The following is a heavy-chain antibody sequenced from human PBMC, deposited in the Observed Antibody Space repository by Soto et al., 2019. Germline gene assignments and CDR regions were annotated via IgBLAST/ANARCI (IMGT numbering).Heavy chain of an antibody. J-gene: IGHJ4*02. CDR3: ARLEGLATISYYFDF. CDR1: GGSISSSSYY. CDR2: IYYSGST. V-gene: IGHV4-39*01. Sequence: QLQLQESGPGLVKPSEALSLTCSVSGGSISSSSYYWGWIRQPPGKGLEWIGSIYYSGSTYYNPSLKSRVTISIGKSKNQFSLKLSSLTAADTAVYYCARLEGLATISYYFDFWGQGTLVTVSS. D-gene: IGHD3-9*01.